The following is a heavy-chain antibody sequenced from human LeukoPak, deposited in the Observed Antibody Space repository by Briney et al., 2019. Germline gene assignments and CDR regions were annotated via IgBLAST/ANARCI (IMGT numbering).Heavy chain of an antibody. CDR3: ARAKPKNMVRGLIMRRESRYYFDY. D-gene: IGHD3-10*01. Sequence: PGGSLRLSCAASGFTFSNYWMHWVRQAPGKGLVWVSRINSDGINTSYADSVKGRFTISRDNAKNSLYLQMNSLRAEDTAVYYCARAKPKNMVRGLIMRRESRYYFDYWGQGTLVTVSS. CDR2: INSDGINT. CDR1: GFTFSNYW. J-gene: IGHJ4*02. V-gene: IGHV3-74*01.